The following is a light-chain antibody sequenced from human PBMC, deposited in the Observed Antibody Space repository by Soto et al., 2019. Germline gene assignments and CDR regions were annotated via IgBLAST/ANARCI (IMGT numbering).Light chain of an antibody. CDR2: KAS. Sequence: DIPLTQSLSTLSASVGARVTIPCRPSQGVITWLAGYQQKPGKAPKLLIHKASTLENGVPSRFSGSGSGTVFTLTISSLQPDDSATYYCHQFHDYPVTFGGGTKVQI. J-gene: IGKJ4*01. V-gene: IGKV1-5*03. CDR3: HQFHDYPVT. CDR1: QGVITW.